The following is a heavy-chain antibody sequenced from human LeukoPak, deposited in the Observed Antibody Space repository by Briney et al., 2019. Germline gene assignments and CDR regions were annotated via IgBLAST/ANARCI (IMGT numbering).Heavy chain of an antibody. V-gene: IGHV3-74*01. CDR1: GFTFSSYW. CDR3: ARLLSYYYDSSGYYNAFDI. Sequence: PGGSLRLSCAASGFTFSSYWMHWVRQAPGKGLVWVSRINIDGSSTSYADSVKGRFTISRDNAKNTLYLQMNSLRAEDTAVYYCARLLSYYYDSSGYYNAFDIWGQGTMVTVSS. J-gene: IGHJ3*02. D-gene: IGHD3-22*01. CDR2: INIDGSST.